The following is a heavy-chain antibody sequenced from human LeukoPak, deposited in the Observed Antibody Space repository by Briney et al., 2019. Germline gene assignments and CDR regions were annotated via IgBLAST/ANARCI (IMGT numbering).Heavy chain of an antibody. CDR2: INAGNGNT. CDR1: GYTFTSYA. Sequence: GASVKVSCKASGYTFTSYAMHWVRQAPRQRLEWMGWINAGNGNTKYSQKFQGRVTITRDTSASTAYMELSSLRSEDTAVYYCARDYSGSYYRNTFDYWGQGTLVTVSS. D-gene: IGHD1-26*01. J-gene: IGHJ4*02. CDR3: ARDYSGSYYRNTFDY. V-gene: IGHV1-3*01.